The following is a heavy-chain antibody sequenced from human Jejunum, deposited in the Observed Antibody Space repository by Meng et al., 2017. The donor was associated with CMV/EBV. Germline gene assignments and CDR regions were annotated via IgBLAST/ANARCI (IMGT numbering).Heavy chain of an antibody. CDR1: FSCSSYW. CDR2: INEDGSEK. V-gene: IGHV3-7*01. D-gene: IGHD3-9*01. J-gene: IGHJ4*02. Sequence: FSCSSYWMSWVRQAPGKGLEWVANINEDGSEKYYVDSVRGRFTISRDKAKNSLYLQMNSLRAEDTVVYYCARYYDVSTGYLHYFDYWGQGTLVTVSS. CDR3: ARYYDVSTGYLHYFDY.